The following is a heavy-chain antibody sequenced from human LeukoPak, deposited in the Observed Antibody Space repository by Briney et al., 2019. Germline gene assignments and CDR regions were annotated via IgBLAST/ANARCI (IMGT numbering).Heavy chain of an antibody. J-gene: IGHJ4*02. CDR3: ARIGWEQPAY. CDR2: IYYSGST. V-gene: IGHV4-59*01. CDR1: GGSISNYY. Sequence: SETLSLTCTVSGGSISNYYWSWIRQPPGKGLEWIGYIYYSGSTNHNPSLKSRVTISVDTSKNQFSLKLTSVTAADTAVYYCARIGWEQPAYWGQGTLVTVSS. D-gene: IGHD1-26*01.